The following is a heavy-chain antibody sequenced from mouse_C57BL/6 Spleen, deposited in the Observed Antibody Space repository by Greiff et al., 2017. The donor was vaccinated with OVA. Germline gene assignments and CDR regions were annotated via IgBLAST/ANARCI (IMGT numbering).Heavy chain of an antibody. J-gene: IGHJ2*01. CDR2: INYDGSST. CDR3: ARDQGAGGYYGFDY. Sequence: EVMLVESEGGLVQPGSSMKLSCTASGFTFSDYYMAWVRQVPEKGLEWVANINYDGSSTYYLDSLKSRFIISRDNAKNILYLQMSSLKSEDTATYYCARDQGAGGYYGFDYWGQGTTLTVSS. D-gene: IGHD1-1*01. V-gene: IGHV5-16*01. CDR1: GFTFSDYY.